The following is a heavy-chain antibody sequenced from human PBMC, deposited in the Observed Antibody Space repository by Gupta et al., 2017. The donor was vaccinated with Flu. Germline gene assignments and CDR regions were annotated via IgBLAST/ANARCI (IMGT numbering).Heavy chain of an antibody. Sequence: EVQLLASGGGLVQPGGSLRLSCAASGFTFSIYAMSWVSQAPGKGLEWVSAISGSGGSTYYADSVKGRFTISRDNSKNTLYLQMNSLRAEDTAVYYCAKDPWFGELLYDDLDYWGQGTLVTVSS. CDR1: GFTFSIYA. CDR2: ISGSGGST. CDR3: AKDPWFGELLYDDLDY. J-gene: IGHJ4*02. V-gene: IGHV3-23*01. D-gene: IGHD3-10*01.